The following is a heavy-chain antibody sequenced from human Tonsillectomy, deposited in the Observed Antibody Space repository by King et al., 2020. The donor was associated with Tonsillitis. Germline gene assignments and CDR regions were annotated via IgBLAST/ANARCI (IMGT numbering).Heavy chain of an antibody. V-gene: IGHV3-33*08. CDR2: IWYDGSNK. J-gene: IGHJ4*02. D-gene: IGHD3-16*01. CDR1: GFTFTSYG. Sequence: VQLVESGGGVVQPGRSLRLSCAASGFTFTSYGMHWVRQAPGKGLEWVAVIWYDGSNKHYADSVKGRFTISRDNSKNTLYLQMNSLRAEDTAVYYCAREGGEVADYYFDHWGQGSPVTVSS. CDR3: AREGGEVADYYFDH.